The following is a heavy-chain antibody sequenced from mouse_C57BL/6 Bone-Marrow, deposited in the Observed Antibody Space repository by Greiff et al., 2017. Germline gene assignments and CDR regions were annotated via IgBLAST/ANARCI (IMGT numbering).Heavy chain of an antibody. D-gene: IGHD2-4*01. CDR2: ISAGGSYT. CDR1: GFTFSSYA. CDR3: ARVLYDDGEMDY. J-gene: IGHJ4*01. V-gene: IGHV5-4*01. Sequence: DVQLVESGGGLVKPGGSLKLSCAASGFTFSSYAMSWVRQTPEKRLEWVATISAGGSYTYYPDNVKGRFTISRDNAKNKLYLQRSHLKSEDTAMYYCARVLYDDGEMDYWGEGASVTDSS.